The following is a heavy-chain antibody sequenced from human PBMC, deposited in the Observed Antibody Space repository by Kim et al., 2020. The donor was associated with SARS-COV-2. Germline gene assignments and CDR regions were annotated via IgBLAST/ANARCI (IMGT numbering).Heavy chain of an antibody. CDR2: IKQDGTEK. V-gene: IGHV3-7*03. Sequence: GGSLRLSCAASGFTFSCYWMSWVRQAPGKGLEWVANIKQDGTEKNYVDSVKGRFTLSRDNAKNSLFLQMNSLRAEDTAIYYCARVAGGKDWGHVASDIWGQGTMVTVSS. J-gene: IGHJ3*02. D-gene: IGHD7-27*01. CDR1: GFTFSCYW. CDR3: ARVAGGKDWGHVASDI.